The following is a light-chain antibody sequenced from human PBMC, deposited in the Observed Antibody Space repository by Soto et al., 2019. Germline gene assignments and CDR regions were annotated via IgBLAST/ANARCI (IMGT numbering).Light chain of an antibody. Sequence: DVQMTQSPSTLSASVGARVTITCRASQSISSYLNWYQQKPGKAPKLLIYAASSLQSGVPSRFSGSGSGTDFTLTISSLQPEDFATYYCKQSYSTPTFGQGTKVDIK. CDR2: AAS. CDR1: QSISSY. J-gene: IGKJ1*01. CDR3: KQSYSTPT. V-gene: IGKV1-39*01.